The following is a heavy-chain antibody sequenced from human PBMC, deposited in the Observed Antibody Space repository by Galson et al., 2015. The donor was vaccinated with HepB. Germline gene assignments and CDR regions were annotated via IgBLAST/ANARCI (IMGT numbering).Heavy chain of an antibody. CDR3: DSSGSLYYYYGMDV. J-gene: IGHJ6*02. CDR2: ISGSGGST. D-gene: IGHD3-10*01. CDR1: GFIFSSYA. Sequence: SLRLSCAASGFIFSSYAMSWVRQAPGKGLEWVSAISGSGGSTYYADSVKGRFTISRDNSKNTLYLQMNSLRAEDTAVYYCDSSGSLYYYYGMDVWGQGTTVTVSS. V-gene: IGHV3-23*01.